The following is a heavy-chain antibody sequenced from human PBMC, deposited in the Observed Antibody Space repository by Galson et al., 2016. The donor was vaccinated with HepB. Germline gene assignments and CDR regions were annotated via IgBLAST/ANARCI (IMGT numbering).Heavy chain of an antibody. J-gene: IGHJ4*02. D-gene: IGHD1-1*01. Sequence: SLRLSCAASGFRFSSYSMNWVRQAPGKGPEWISYISTSSETISYADSVKGRFTISRDNARNSVSLLMNSLRVEDTAVYYCAKAGVYNWNDVDLEYWGQGTLVTVSS. V-gene: IGHV3-48*03. CDR1: GFRFSSYS. CDR3: AKAGVYNWNDVDLEY. CDR2: ISTSSETI.